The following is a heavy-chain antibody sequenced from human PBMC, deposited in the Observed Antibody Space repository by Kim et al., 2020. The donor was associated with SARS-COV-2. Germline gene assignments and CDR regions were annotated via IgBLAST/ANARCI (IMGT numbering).Heavy chain of an antibody. V-gene: IGHV1-2*02. J-gene: IGHJ6*02. CDR3: ARAYDSSGLLGGLMDV. CDR2: INPNSGGT. CDR1: GYTFTGYY. Sequence: ASVKVSCKASGYTFTGYYMHWVRQAPGQGLEWMGWINPNSGGTNYAQKFQGRVTMTRDTSISTAYMELSRLRSDDTAVYYCARAYDSSGLLGGLMDVWGQGTTVTVSS. D-gene: IGHD3-22*01.